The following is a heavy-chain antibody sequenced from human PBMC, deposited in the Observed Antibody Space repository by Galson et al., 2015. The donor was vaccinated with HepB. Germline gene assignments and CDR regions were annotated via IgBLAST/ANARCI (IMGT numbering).Heavy chain of an antibody. CDR3: ARTPYYGSGSYSNAWFDP. D-gene: IGHD3-10*01. V-gene: IGHV7-4-1*02. J-gene: IGHJ5*02. CDR2: INTDTGNP. CDR1: GYIFNSFA. Sequence: SVKVSCKASGYIFNSFAMNWVRQAPGQGLEWMGWINTDTGNPTYAQGFTGRFVFSLDTSVSTAYLQISNLKPEDTAVYYCARTPYYGSGSYSNAWFDPWGQGTLVTVSS.